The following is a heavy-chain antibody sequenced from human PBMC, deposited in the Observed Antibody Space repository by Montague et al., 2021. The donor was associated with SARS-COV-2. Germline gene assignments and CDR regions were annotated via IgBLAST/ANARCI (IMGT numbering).Heavy chain of an antibody. Sequence: SETLSLTCAVSGGPISSSNWWSWVRQPPGKGLEWIGEIYHSGSTNYNPSLKSRVTVSVDKSKNQFSLKLSSVTAADTAVYYCARGGSSSFPFDYWGQGTLVTVSS. CDR2: IYHSGST. CDR1: GGPISSSNW. V-gene: IGHV4-4*02. J-gene: IGHJ4*02. CDR3: ARGGSSSFPFDY. D-gene: IGHD6-13*01.